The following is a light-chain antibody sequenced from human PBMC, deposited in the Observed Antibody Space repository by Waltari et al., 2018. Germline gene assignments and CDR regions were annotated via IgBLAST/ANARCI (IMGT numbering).Light chain of an antibody. J-gene: IGKJ5*01. V-gene: IGKV3-11*01. CDR3: QQRSNWPPFT. Sequence: EIVLTQSPATLSLSPGERATLSCRASQSVSRYLAWYQQKPGQAPRLLLYDASNGATGIPARFSGSGSGTDFTLTISSLEPEDFAVYYCQQRSNWPPFTFGQGTRLEIK. CDR2: DAS. CDR1: QSVSRY.